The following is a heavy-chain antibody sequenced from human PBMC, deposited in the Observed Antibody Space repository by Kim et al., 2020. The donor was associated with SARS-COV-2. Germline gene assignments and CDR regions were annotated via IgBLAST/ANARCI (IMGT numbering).Heavy chain of an antibody. CDR3: ARDRAPGWYYGSGSYYNEQNYYYYGMDV. J-gene: IGHJ6*02. Sequence: SQTLSLTCAISGDSVSSNSAAWNWIRQSPSRGLEWLGRTYYRSKWYNDYAVSVKSRITINPDTSKNQFSLQLNSVTPEDTAVYYCARDRAPGWYYGSGSYYNEQNYYYYGMDVWGQGTTVTVSS. V-gene: IGHV6-1*01. CDR1: GDSVSSNSAA. D-gene: IGHD3-10*01. CDR2: TYYRSKWYN.